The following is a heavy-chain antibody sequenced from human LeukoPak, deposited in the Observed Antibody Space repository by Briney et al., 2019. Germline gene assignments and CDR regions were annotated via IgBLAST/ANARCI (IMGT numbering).Heavy chain of an antibody. CDR1: GFTVTGYY. CDR3: TRGGPEGSGYSYGSHDY. D-gene: IGHD5-18*01. Sequence: ASVKVSCMASGFTVTGYYMHWVRQAPGQGLEWMGWINPNSGATNYAQKFQGRVTMTRDTSISTVYMELSRLRSDDTAVYYCTRGGPEGSGYSYGSHDYWGQGTLVTVSS. CDR2: INPNSGAT. V-gene: IGHV1-2*02. J-gene: IGHJ4*02.